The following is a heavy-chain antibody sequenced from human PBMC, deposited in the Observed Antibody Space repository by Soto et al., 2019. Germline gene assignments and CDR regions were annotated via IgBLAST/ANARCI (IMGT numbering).Heavy chain of an antibody. CDR3: ARENWYFDL. V-gene: IGHV3-33*01. Sequence: QVQLVESGGGVVQPGRSLRLSCAASGFTFSSYGMHWVRQAPGKGLEWVAVIWYDGSNKYYADSVKGRFTISRDNSKNTLYLQMNSLRAEHTAVYYCARENWYFDLWGRGTLVTVSS. J-gene: IGHJ2*01. CDR2: IWYDGSNK. CDR1: GFTFSSYG.